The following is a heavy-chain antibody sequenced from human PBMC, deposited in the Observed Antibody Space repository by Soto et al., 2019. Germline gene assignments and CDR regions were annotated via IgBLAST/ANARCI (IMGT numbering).Heavy chain of an antibody. CDR1: GGTFSSYA. V-gene: IGHV1-69*01. CDR3: PRDGGRSSSDAFDS. D-gene: IGHD6-6*01. CDR2: IIPICGTA. Sequence: QVQLVQSGAEVKKPGSSVTVSCKASGGTFSSYAISWVRQAPGQGLEWMGGIIPICGTANYAQKFQGRDTITADESTSTAYLELSSLRSEDTAVYYCPRDGGRSSSDAFDSWGKGTMVTVSS. J-gene: IGHJ3*02.